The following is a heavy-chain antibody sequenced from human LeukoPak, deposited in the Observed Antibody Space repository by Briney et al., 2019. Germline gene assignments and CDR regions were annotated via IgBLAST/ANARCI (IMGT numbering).Heavy chain of an antibody. CDR2: INSDGSNI. Sequence: HLGGSLRLSCAASGFAFSSSWMHWVRQAPGKGLVWVSHINSDGSNIKYADSVKGRFTISRDNAKNTLSLQMTSLRAEDTAVYYCARGSPLGGNWGQGTLVTVSS. J-gene: IGHJ4*02. V-gene: IGHV3-74*03. CDR1: GFAFSSSW. CDR3: ARGSPLGGN.